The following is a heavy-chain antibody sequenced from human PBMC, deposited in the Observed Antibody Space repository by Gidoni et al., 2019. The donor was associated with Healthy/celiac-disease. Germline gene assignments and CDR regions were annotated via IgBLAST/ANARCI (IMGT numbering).Heavy chain of an antibody. CDR2: IYYSGST. Sequence: QLQLQESGPGLVKPSETLSLTCTVSGGSISSSSYYWGWIRQPPGKGLEWIGSIYYSGSTYYNPSLKSRVTISVDTSKNQFSLKLSSVTAADTAVYYCARHRGDSYGYEDWFDPWGQGTLVTVSS. CDR3: ARHRGDSYGYEDWFDP. V-gene: IGHV4-39*01. D-gene: IGHD5-18*01. CDR1: GGSISSSSYY. J-gene: IGHJ5*02.